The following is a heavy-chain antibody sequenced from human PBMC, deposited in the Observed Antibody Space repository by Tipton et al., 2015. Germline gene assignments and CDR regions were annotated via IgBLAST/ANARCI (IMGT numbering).Heavy chain of an antibody. CDR2: ISHSGNT. CDR1: SDSISKYY. Sequence: TLSLTCTVSSDSISKYYWGWIRQPPGKGLEWIGSISHSGNTYYNPSLKSRVTMSRDTSENQFSLKLTSVTAADTAVYYCARDLGQQLVGPYYFHYAMDVWGQGTSVTVSS. J-gene: IGHJ6*02. CDR3: ARDLGQQLVGPYYFHYAMDV. V-gene: IGHV4-38-2*02. D-gene: IGHD6-6*01.